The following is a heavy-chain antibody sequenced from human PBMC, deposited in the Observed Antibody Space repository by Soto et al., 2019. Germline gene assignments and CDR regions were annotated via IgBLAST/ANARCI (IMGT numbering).Heavy chain of an antibody. Sequence: PSETLSLTCTVSGGSISSYYWSWIRQPPGKGLEWIGYIYYSGSTNYNPSLKSRVTISVDTSKNQFSLKLSSVTAADTAVYYCARETWYDYIWGSYRYFDYWGQGTLVTVS. V-gene: IGHV4-59*01. CDR2: IYYSGST. D-gene: IGHD3-16*02. J-gene: IGHJ4*02. CDR3: ARETWYDYIWGSYRYFDY. CDR1: GGSISSYY.